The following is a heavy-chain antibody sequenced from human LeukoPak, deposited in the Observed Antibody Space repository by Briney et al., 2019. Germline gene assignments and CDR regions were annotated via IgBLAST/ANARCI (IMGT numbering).Heavy chain of an antibody. J-gene: IGHJ6*02. D-gene: IGHD2/OR15-2a*01. CDR2: IYYSGST. CDR3: ARLGRIYYYYHGMDV. Sequence: KASETLSLTCTVSGGSISSYYWSWIRQPPGKGLEWIGYIYYSGSTNYNPSLKSRVTISVDTSKNQFSLKLSSVTAADTAVYYCARLGRIYYYYHGMDVWGQGTTVTVSS. CDR1: GGSISSYY. V-gene: IGHV4-59*08.